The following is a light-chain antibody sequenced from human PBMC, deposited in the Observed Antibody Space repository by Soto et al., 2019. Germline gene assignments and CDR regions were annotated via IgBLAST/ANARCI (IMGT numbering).Light chain of an antibody. CDR3: QQYGSSPQWT. V-gene: IGKV3-20*01. CDR1: QSVSSR. CDR2: GAS. Sequence: PGERATLSCRASQSVSSRLAWYQQKPGQAPRLLISGASSRATGIPDRFSGSGSGTDFTLTISRLEPEDFAVYYCQQYGSSPQWTFGQGTKVDIK. J-gene: IGKJ1*01.